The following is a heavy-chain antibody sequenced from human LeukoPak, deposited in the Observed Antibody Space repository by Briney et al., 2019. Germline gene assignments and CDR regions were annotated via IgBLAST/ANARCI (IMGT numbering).Heavy chain of an antibody. D-gene: IGHD3-3*01. CDR1: GGSISSYY. V-gene: IGHV4-59*01. J-gene: IGHJ4*02. CDR2: IYYSGSI. Sequence: SETLSLTCTVSGGSISSYYWSWIRQPPGKGLEWIGYIYYSGSINYNPSLKSRVTISVDTSKNQFSLKLSSVTAADTAVYYCARGPPHYDFWSGYYRYWGQGTLVTVSS. CDR3: ARGPPHYDFWSGYYRY.